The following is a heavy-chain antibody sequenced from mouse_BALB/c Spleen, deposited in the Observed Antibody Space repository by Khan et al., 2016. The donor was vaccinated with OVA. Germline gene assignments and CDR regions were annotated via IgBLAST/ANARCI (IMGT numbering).Heavy chain of an antibody. V-gene: IGHV2-6-1*01. J-gene: IGHJ4*01. CDR2: IWSDGST. Sequence: VELVESGPGLAAPSQSLSITCTISGFSLTNYGVHWVRQPPGKGLEWLVVIWSDGSTNYNSVLKSRLTITKDNSQSQAFLKMNSLQTDDTAIYFCARQPYYHYNIMDYWGQGTSVTVSS. D-gene: IGHD2-10*01. CDR1: GFSLTNYG. CDR3: ARQPYYHYNIMDY.